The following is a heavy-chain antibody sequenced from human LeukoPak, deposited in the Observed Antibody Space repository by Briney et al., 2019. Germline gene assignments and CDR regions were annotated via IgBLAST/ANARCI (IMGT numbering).Heavy chain of an antibody. CDR2: INVYHGTT. D-gene: IGHD3-9*01. CDR3: AREAYEILIQGQFNS. CDR1: GYTFRNYA. J-gene: IGHJ4*02. Sequence: ASVKVSCKTSGYTFRNYAISWVRQAPGHGLEWMGWINVYHGTTDYEQKFQGRVTLTADTSTSTAYMELRRLTSDDTDVYYCAREAYEILIQGQFNSWGQGTLVTVSS. V-gene: IGHV1-18*01.